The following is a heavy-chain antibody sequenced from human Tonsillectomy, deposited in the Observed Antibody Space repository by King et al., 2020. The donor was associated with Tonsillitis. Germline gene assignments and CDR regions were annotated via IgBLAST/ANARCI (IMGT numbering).Heavy chain of an antibody. CDR1: GGSISSYY. Sequence: VQLQESGPGLVKPSETLSLTCTVSGGSISSYYWSWIRQPAGKGLEWSGRIYTSGSTNYNPSLKSRVTMSVDTSKNQFSLQPSSVTAADTPVYYCAREPRSYYYGMDVWGQGTTVTVSS. CDR2: IYTSGST. V-gene: IGHV4-4*07. J-gene: IGHJ6*02. D-gene: IGHD2-15*01. CDR3: AREPRSYYYGMDV.